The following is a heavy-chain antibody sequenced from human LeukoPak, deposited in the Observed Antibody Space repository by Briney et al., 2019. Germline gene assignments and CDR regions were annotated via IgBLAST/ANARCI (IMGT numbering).Heavy chain of an antibody. CDR3: ARRAGAYSHPYDY. CDR1: GFTFSNYA. J-gene: IGHJ4*02. Sequence: PGGSLRLSCAASGFTFSNYAMHWVRQAPGKGLEWVAFIRSDGNNKYYADSVKGRFTISRDNFKNTLYLQMNSLRVEDTAVYYCARRAGAYSHPYDYWGQGTLVTVSS. V-gene: IGHV3-30*02. CDR2: IRSDGNNK. D-gene: IGHD4/OR15-4a*01.